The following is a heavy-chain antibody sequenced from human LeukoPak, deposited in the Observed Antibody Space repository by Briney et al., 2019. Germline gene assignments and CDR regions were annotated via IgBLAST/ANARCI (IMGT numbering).Heavy chain of an antibody. J-gene: IGHJ4*02. D-gene: IGHD3-22*01. Sequence: GGSLRLSCAPSGFTFSGYAVSWVRQAPGTGLEWVSAINAYGGATYYADSVKGRFTISRDNSKNTLYLQMKSLRAEDAAVYYCARVRSRITMIVVVISPFDYWGQGTLVTVSS. CDR3: ARVRSRITMIVVVISPFDY. V-gene: IGHV3-23*01. CDR1: GFTFSGYA. CDR2: INAYGGAT.